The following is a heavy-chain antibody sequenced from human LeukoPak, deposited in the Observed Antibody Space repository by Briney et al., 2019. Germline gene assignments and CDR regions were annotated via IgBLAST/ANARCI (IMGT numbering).Heavy chain of an antibody. V-gene: IGHV1-2*02. Sequence: GASVKVSCKASGYTLTDYYLHWVRQAPGQGLEWMGWINPNSGDTTYAQKFQGRVTMTRDTSISSAYMDLSRLNSDDTAVYFCAREEQYNNFFDYWGQGTLATVSS. CDR3: AREEQYNNFFDY. J-gene: IGHJ4*02. CDR2: INPNSGDT. CDR1: GYTLTDYY. D-gene: IGHD1/OR15-1a*01.